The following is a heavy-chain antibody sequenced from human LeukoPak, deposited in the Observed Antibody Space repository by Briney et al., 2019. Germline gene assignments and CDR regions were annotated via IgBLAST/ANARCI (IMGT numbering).Heavy chain of an antibody. CDR2: IFSTGST. Sequence: SETLSLTCTVSDGSISSYYWSWIRQPAGKGLEWIGRIFSTGSTNYNPSLKSRGPMSVDTSKNQFSLQLRSVPAVDTAVYYCARVSTGGRYDYWGQGTLVTVSS. CDR3: ARVSTGGRYDY. CDR1: DGSISSYY. D-gene: IGHD1-14*01. V-gene: IGHV4-4*07. J-gene: IGHJ4*02.